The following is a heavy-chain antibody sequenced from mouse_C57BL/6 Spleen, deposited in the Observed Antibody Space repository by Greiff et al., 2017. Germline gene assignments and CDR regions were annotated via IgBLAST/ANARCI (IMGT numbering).Heavy chain of an antibody. Sequence: VQLQQPGTELVKPGASVKLSCKASGYTFTSYWMHWVKQRPGQGLEWIGNINPSNGGTNYNEKFKSKATLTVDKSSSTAYMQRSSLTSEDSAVYYCARGGYALYYFDDWGQGTTLTVSS. CDR3: ARGGYALYYFDD. J-gene: IGHJ2*01. CDR1: GYTFTSYW. D-gene: IGHD2-2*01. V-gene: IGHV1-53*01. CDR2: INPSNGGT.